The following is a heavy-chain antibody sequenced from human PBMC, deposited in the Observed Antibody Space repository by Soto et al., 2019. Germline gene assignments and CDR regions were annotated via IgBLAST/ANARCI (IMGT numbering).Heavy chain of an antibody. J-gene: IGHJ6*02. CDR2: IYWYDDK. CDR1: GFSLSTSGVG. D-gene: IGHD2-15*01. Sequence: QITLKQSGPTLVKPTQTLTLTCTFSGFSLSTSGVGVAWIRQPPGKALEWLELIYWYDDKRYRPSLESRLTITKDSSQDRLVLTLPPRDSVDTAPYYCAYLPCSGGSCYWSSFSGMEVWGQGPRVTCSS. CDR3: AYLPCSGGSCYWSSFSGMEV. V-gene: IGHV2-5*01.